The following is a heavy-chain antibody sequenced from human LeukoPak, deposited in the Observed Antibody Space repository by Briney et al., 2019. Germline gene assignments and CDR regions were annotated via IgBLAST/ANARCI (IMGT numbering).Heavy chain of an antibody. V-gene: IGHV3-30*03. J-gene: IGHJ4*02. CDR1: GFIFSTYS. CDR3: ARGVRIAVAGNIDY. CDR2: ISYDGSNK. D-gene: IGHD6-19*01. Sequence: GGSLRLSCAASGFIFSTYSMNWVRQAPGKGLEWEAAISYDGSNKKYADSVKGRFTISRDNSKNTLYLQMNSLRAEDTAVYYCARGVRIAVAGNIDYWGQGTLVTVSS.